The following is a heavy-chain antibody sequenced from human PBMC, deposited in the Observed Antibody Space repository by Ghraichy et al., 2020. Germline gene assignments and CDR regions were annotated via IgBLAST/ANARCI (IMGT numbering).Heavy chain of an antibody. CDR2: IYWDDTK. CDR1: GFSLNTNGVS. V-gene: IGHV2-5*02. D-gene: IGHD2-15*01. CDR3: AHRAFFCSGGTCFDP. J-gene: IGHJ5*02. Sequence: SGPTLVKPTQTLTLTCTFSGFSLNTNGVSVGWIRQPPGKGLEWLALIYWDDTKVYSPSLNNRLTISKDTSKSQVVLTLTDMDPVDTATYYCAHRAFFCSGGTCFDPWRQGTLVTVSS.